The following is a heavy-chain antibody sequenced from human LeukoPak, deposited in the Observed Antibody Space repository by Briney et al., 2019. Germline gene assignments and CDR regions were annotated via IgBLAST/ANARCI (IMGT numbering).Heavy chain of an antibody. Sequence: GGSLRPSCAASGFTFSSYSMNWVRQAPGKGLQWVSSIITSENYIYYADSVKGRFTISRDNAKNSLYLQMNSLRAEDTAVYYCTTRGNYGSDLGDAFDIWGQGTMVNVSS. V-gene: IGHV3-21*01. CDR3: TTRGNYGSDLGDAFDI. CDR1: GFTFSSYS. D-gene: IGHD3-10*01. J-gene: IGHJ3*02. CDR2: IITSENYI.